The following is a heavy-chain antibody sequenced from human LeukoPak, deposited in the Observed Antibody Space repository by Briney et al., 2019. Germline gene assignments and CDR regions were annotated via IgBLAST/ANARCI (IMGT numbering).Heavy chain of an antibody. CDR3: ARGRRWLPNRGAFDI. Sequence: SETLSLTCAAYGGSFSGYYWSWIRQPPGKGLEWIGEINHSGSTNYNPSLKSRVTISVDTSKNQFSLKLSSVTAADTAVYYCARGRRWLPNRGAFDIWGQGTMVTVSS. CDR1: GGSFSGYY. V-gene: IGHV4-34*01. D-gene: IGHD5-24*01. CDR2: INHSGST. J-gene: IGHJ3*02.